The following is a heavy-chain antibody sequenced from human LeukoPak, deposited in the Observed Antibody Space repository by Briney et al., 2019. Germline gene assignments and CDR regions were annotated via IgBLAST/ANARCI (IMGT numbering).Heavy chain of an antibody. Sequence: PGGSLRLSCAASGFTFRMFWMTWVRQAPGKGLEWVANIKQDGSEKDYLDSVKGRFTISRDNAKNLMYLQMNSLRVEDTAVYYCAREGLMVRGIASEYWGQGTLVTVSS. V-gene: IGHV3-7*01. D-gene: IGHD3-10*01. CDR2: IKQDGSEK. CDR3: AREGLMVRGIASEY. CDR1: GFTFRMFW. J-gene: IGHJ4*02.